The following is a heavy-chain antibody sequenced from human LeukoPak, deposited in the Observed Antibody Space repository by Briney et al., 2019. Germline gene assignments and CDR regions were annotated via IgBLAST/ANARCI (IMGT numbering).Heavy chain of an antibody. J-gene: IGHJ3*02. CDR1: GYSFTSYW. CDR3: ARIKDIVVVPAAGGDAFDI. D-gene: IGHD2-2*01. V-gene: IGHV5-51*01. Sequence: GESLKISFKGSGYSFTSYWIGWVRRMPGKGLGWMGIIYPGDSDTRYSPSFQGQVTISADKSISTAYLQWSSLKASDTAMYYCARIKDIVVVPAAGGDAFDIWGQGTMVTVSS. CDR2: IYPGDSDT.